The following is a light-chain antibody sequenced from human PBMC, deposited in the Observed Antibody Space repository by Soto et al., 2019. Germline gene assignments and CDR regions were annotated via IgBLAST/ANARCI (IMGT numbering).Light chain of an antibody. V-gene: IGKV3-20*01. J-gene: IGKJ1*01. CDR2: GAS. CDR3: QQYGSSPRT. Sequence: EIVLTQSPATLSLSPGERATLSCRASQSVSSSYLAWYQQKPDQAPRLLIYGASSRATGIPDRFSGSGYGTDFTLTISRLEPEDFAVYYCQQYGSSPRTFGQGTKVEI. CDR1: QSVSSSY.